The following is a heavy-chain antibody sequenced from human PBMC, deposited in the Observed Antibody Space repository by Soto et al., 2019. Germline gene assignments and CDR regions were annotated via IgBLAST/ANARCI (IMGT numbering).Heavy chain of an antibody. V-gene: IGHV3-7*04. CDR1: GFTFSTYW. D-gene: IGHD3-10*01. J-gene: IGHJ4*02. CDR2: IKEDGSET. CDR3: ARATGADKEDY. Sequence: EVQLVESGGGLVQPGGSLRLSCAASGFTFSTYWMSWVRQAPGRGLEWVASIKEDGSETYYVDSVKGRFTTSRDNAKNSLYLRMTSQRAYDTAVYYCARATGADKEDYWGQGTLVTVSS.